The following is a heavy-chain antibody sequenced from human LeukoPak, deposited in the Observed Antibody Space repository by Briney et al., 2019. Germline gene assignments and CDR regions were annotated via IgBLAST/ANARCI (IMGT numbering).Heavy chain of an antibody. Sequence: SSQTLSLTCTVSGGYISSDDFSWSWIRQPPGKGLEWIGYIYRSGSTYYNPSLKSRVTISVDTSKNQFSLKLSSVTAADTAVYYCARNHHGGSTSCYDYWGQGTLVTVSS. J-gene: IGHJ4*02. D-gene: IGHD2-2*01. CDR1: GGYISSDDFS. CDR2: IYRSGST. V-gene: IGHV4-30-2*02. CDR3: ARNHHGGSTSCYDY.